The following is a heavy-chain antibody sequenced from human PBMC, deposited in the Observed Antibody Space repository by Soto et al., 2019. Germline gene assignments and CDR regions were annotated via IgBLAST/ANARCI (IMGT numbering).Heavy chain of an antibody. V-gene: IGHV3-11*01. CDR3: ARESAMTTVTTAVAFDV. D-gene: IGHD4-4*01. J-gene: IGHJ3*01. CDR2: ISFNGGTI. CDR1: GFTFSDYY. Sequence: GGSLRLSCAASGFTFSDYYMSWIRQAPGKGLEWVSYISFNGGTIYYADSVKGRFTISRDNVENSLYLQMNSLRAEDTAVYYCARESAMTTVTTAVAFDVWGQGTVVTVSS.